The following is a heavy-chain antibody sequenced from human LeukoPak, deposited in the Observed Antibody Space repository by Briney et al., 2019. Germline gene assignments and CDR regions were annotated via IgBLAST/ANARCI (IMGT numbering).Heavy chain of an antibody. J-gene: IGHJ3*02. D-gene: IGHD1-26*01. V-gene: IGHV3-9*01. CDR3: AKDGGSYNLYAFNI. CDR2: ISWNSGSI. Sequence: RHSRAASGFTLYDFYMHWGRQAPGEGPGGGPGISWNSGSIGYADSVKGRFTISRDNAKNSLYLQMNSLRAEDTALYYCAKDGGSYNLYAFNIWGQGAMVTVSS. CDR1: GFTLYDFY.